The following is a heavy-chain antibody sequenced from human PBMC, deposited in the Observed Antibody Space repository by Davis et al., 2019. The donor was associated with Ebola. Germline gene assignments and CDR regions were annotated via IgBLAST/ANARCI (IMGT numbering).Heavy chain of an antibody. CDR1: GGSISRGGSY. CDR3: ARDLRYDSSGYDYYFYMDV. V-gene: IGHV4-31*03. Sequence: PSETLSLTCTVSGGSISRGGSYWTWIRQHPGKGLEWIGYIYYSGSTYYKPSLKSRVTISLDTSKNQFSLNLYSVTAADTAVYYCARDLRYDSSGYDYYFYMDVWGQGQLVTVSS. CDR2: IYYSGST. J-gene: IGHJ6*03. D-gene: IGHD3-22*01.